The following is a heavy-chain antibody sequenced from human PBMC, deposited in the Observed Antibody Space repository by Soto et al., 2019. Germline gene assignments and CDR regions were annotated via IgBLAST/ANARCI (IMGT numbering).Heavy chain of an antibody. D-gene: IGHD6-19*01. J-gene: IGHJ5*02. V-gene: IGHV3-64D*06. CDR2: ISSNGGST. CDR1: GFTFSSYA. Sequence: GGSLRLSCSASGFTFSSYAMHWVRQAPGKGLEYVSAISSNGGSTYYADSVKGRFTISRDNSKNTLYLQMSSLRAEDTAVYYCVKEGYSSGWYSSSALIPANWFDPWGQGTLVTVSS. CDR3: VKEGYSSGWYSSSALIPANWFDP.